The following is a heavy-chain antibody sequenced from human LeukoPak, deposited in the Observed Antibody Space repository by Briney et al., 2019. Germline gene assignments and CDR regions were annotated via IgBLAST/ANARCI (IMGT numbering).Heavy chain of an antibody. J-gene: IGHJ6*02. CDR3: ARGGYGYGYYGMDV. CDR1: GFTFSSYS. CDR2: ISSSGSTI. V-gene: IGHV3-48*04. D-gene: IGHD5-18*01. Sequence: GGSLRLSCAASGFTFSSYSMNWVRQAPGKGLEWVSYISSSGSTIYYTDSVKGRFTISRDNAKNSLYLQMNSLRAEDTAVYYCARGGYGYGYYGMDVWGQGTTVTVSS.